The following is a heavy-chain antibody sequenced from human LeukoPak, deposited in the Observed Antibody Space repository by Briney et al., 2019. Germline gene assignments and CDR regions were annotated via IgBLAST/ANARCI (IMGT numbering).Heavy chain of an antibody. J-gene: IGHJ4*02. CDR2: ISGSGGST. V-gene: IGHV3-23*01. D-gene: IGHD1-26*01. Sequence: GGSLRLSCAASRFTFSSYAMSWVRQAPGKGLERVSAISGSGGSTYYADSVKGRFTISRDNSKNTLYLRMNSLRAEDTAVYYCAKEPVGATDYWGQGTLVTVSS. CDR3: AKEPVGATDY. CDR1: RFTFSSYA.